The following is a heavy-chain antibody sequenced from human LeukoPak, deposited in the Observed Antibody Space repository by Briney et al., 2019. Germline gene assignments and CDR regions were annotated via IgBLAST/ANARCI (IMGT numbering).Heavy chain of an antibody. CDR1: GGSISSYY. Sequence: PSETLSLTCTVSGGSISSYYWSWIRQPPGKGLEWIGYIYYSGSTNYTPSLKSRITISVDTSRNQFSLKLNSVNAADTAVYYCARSGRGSSAGFDYWGQGTLVTVSS. V-gene: IGHV4-59*01. J-gene: IGHJ4*02. CDR3: ARSGRGSSAGFDY. D-gene: IGHD3-10*01. CDR2: IYYSGST.